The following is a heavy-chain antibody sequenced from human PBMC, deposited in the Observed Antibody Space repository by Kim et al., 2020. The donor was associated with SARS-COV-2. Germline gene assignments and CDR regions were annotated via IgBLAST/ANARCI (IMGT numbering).Heavy chain of an antibody. J-gene: IGHJ4*02. CDR3: AKDSSSWCLDY. D-gene: IGHD6-13*01. Sequence: GGSLRLSCAASGFTFSSYGMHWVRQAPGKGLEWVAVISYDGSNKYYADSVKGRFTISRDNYKNTLYLKMNSLRDAATAVYYCAKDSSSWCLDYWGQGTL. V-gene: IGHV3-30*18. CDR2: ISYDGSNK. CDR1: GFTFSSYG.